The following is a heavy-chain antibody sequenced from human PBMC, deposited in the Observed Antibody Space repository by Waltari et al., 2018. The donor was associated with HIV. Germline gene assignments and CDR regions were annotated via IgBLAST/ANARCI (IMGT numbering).Heavy chain of an antibody. V-gene: IGHV3-7*01. J-gene: IGHJ6*02. CDR2: INQDATRK. Sequence: EALLVESGGGVVKPWGSLRLSCAASNFWFSRSWLVWVRQASGKGREWVANINQDATRKNYAESVKGRFSVSRDNGKYSVFLEMNRLRVQDTAVYFCARGDQWGIFLDSYYGLDVWGRGTTVIVSS. CDR3: ARGDQWGIFLDSYYGLDV. CDR1: NFWFSRSW. D-gene: IGHD1-26*01.